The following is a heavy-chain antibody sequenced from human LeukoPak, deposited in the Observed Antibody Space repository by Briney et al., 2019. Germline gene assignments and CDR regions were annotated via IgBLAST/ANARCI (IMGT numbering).Heavy chain of an antibody. V-gene: IGHV3-48*01. CDR1: GFTFSSYS. CDR3: ARDPYSGYDLQAFDY. CDR2: ISSSSSNI. Sequence: PGGSLRLSCAASGFTFSSYSMNWVRQAPGKGLEWVSYISSSSSNIYYEDAVKGRFTISRDNAKNSLYLQMNSLRAEDTAVYYCARDPYSGYDLQAFDYWGQGTLVTVSS. J-gene: IGHJ4*02. D-gene: IGHD5-12*01.